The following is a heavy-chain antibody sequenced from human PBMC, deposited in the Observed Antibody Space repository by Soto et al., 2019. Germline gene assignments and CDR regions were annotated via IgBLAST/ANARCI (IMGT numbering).Heavy chain of an antibody. CDR2: IIPIFGTA. V-gene: IGHV1-69*12. Sequence: QVQLVQSGAEVKKPGSSVKVSCKASGGTFSSYDISWVRQAPGQGLQWMGGIIPIFGTANFAQKFQGRVTITADEYASAAYMELSGLRSEDTGVYYCVREKAGDGYRYYFDYWGQGTLVTVSS. D-gene: IGHD5-12*01. CDR3: VREKAGDGYRYYFDY. CDR1: GGTFSSYD. J-gene: IGHJ4*02.